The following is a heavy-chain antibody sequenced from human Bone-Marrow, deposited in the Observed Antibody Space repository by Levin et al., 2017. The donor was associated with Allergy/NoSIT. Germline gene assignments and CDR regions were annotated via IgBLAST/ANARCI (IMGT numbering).Heavy chain of an antibody. D-gene: IGHD2-21*02. V-gene: IGHV1-2*02. Sequence: VASVKVSCKASGYSFIEYYIHWVRQAPGQGLEWLGWMNPKSGGISYAQKFQGRVSMTRHTSMRTAYMELGSLRSDDTAVYFCARATQYCGGNCHNDFWGQGTQVTVSS. CDR1: GYSFIEYY. J-gene: IGHJ4*02. CDR2: MNPKSGGI. CDR3: ARATQYCGGNCHNDF.